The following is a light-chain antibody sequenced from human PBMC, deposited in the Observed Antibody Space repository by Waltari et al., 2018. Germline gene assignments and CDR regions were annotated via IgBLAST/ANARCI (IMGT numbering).Light chain of an antibody. CDR2: GAS. CDR3: QQYGSSPPWT. CDR1: QSVSSSY. J-gene: IGKJ1*01. Sequence: EIVLTQSPGTLSLSPGERATLSCRASQSVSSSYLAWYQQKPGQAPRPLIYGASSRATGVPDRFSGSGSGTDFTLTISRLVPEDFAVYYCQQYGSSPPWTFGQGTKVEIK. V-gene: IGKV3-20*01.